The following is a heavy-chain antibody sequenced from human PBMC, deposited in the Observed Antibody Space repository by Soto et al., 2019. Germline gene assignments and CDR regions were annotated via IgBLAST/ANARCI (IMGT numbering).Heavy chain of an antibody. Sequence: SETLSLTCTVSGGSISSYYWSWIRQPPGKGLEWIGYIYYSGSTNYNPSLKSRVTISVDTSKNQFSLKLSSVTAADTAVYYCARGLAGYSSSDYYYYMDVWGKGTTVTVSS. CDR3: ARGLAGYSSSDYYYYMDV. CDR1: GGSISSYY. CDR2: IYYSGST. J-gene: IGHJ6*03. D-gene: IGHD6-6*01. V-gene: IGHV4-59*01.